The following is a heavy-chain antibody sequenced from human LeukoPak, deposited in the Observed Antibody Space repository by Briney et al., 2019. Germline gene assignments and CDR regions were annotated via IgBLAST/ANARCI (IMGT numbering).Heavy chain of an antibody. CDR3: ARVKGYYDSSGYYLYYFDY. J-gene: IGHJ4*02. CDR2: MNPNSGNR. Sequence: GASVNASCKASGYTFTSYDINWVRQATGQGLEWMGWMNPNSGNRGYAQKFQGRVTMTTNTSISTAYMELSSLRSEDTAVYYCARVKGYYDSSGYYLYYFDYWGQGTLVTVSS. D-gene: IGHD3-22*01. CDR1: GYTFTSYD. V-gene: IGHV1-8*01.